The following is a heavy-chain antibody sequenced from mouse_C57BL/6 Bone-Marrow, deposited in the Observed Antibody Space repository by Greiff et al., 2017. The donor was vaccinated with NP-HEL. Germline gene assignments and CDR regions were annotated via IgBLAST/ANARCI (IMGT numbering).Heavy chain of an antibody. V-gene: IGHV1-72*01. J-gene: IGHJ4*01. CDR3: ASSPYYAMDY. Sequence: QVQLKQPGAELVKPGASVKLSCKASGYTFTSYWMHWVKQRPGRGLEWIGRIDPNSGGTKYNEKFKSKATLTVDKPSSTAYMQLSSLTSEDSAVYYCASSPYYAMDYWGQGTSVTVSS. D-gene: IGHD6-1*01. CDR2: IDPNSGGT. CDR1: GYTFTSYW.